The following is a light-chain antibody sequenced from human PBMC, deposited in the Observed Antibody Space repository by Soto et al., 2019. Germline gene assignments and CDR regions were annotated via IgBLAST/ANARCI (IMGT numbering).Light chain of an antibody. CDR1: QGVSSSY. J-gene: IGKJ4*01. CDR2: GAS. V-gene: IGKV3-20*01. CDR3: QHYRTS. Sequence: EIVLTQSPGTLSLSPGERATLSCRASQGVSSSYLAWYQQKPGQPPRLLIYGASSRATGIPDRFSGSGSGTDFTITITRREPEDFAVYYCQHYRTSFGGGTKVEIK.